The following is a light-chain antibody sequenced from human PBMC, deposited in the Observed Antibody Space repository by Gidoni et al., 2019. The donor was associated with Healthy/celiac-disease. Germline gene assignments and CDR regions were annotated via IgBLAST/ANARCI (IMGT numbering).Light chain of an antibody. CDR1: QSVSSSY. J-gene: IGKJ1*01. Sequence: EIVLTQSPGTLSLSPGERATLSCRASQSVSSSYLAWYQQKPGQAPRLLIYGASSRATGIPDRFRGSGSGTDFTLTISRLEPEGFAVYYCQQYGSSPGTFGQGTKVEIK. CDR3: QQYGSSPGT. V-gene: IGKV3-20*01. CDR2: GAS.